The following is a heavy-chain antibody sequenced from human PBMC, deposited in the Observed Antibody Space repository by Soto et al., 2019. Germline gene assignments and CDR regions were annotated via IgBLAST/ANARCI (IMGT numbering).Heavy chain of an antibody. V-gene: IGHV5-51*01. CDR1: GYSFTSHW. Sequence: GESLKISCKGSGYSFTSHWIGWVRQMPGKGLEWMGIIFPGDSDTRYSPSFQGQVTISADKSISTAYLQWSSLKASDTAMYYCATHTAELGYYYGVDVWGQGTTVTVSS. CDR3: ATHTAELGYYYGVDV. D-gene: IGHD3-10*01. J-gene: IGHJ6*02. CDR2: IFPGDSDT.